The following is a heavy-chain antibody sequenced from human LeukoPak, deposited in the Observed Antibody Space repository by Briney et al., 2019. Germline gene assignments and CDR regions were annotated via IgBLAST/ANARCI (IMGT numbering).Heavy chain of an antibody. CDR2: ISYDGSNK. D-gene: IGHD3-9*01. Sequence: GRSLRLPCAVSGFTFSSYAMHWVRQAPGKGLEWVAVISYDGSNKSYADSVKGRFTISRDNSKNTLYLQMNSLRAEDTAVYYCAKGNEYYDILTGYWGYFDYWGQGTLVTVSS. V-gene: IGHV3-30*04. J-gene: IGHJ4*02. CDR3: AKGNEYYDILTGYWGYFDY. CDR1: GFTFSSYA.